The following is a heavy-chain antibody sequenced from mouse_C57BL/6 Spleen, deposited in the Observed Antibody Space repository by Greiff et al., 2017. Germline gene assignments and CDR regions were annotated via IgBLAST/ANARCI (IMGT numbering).Heavy chain of an antibody. D-gene: IGHD2-3*01. CDR1: GFTFSDYG. J-gene: IGHJ4*01. Sequence: EVQLVESGGGLVKPGGSLKLSCAASGFTFSDYGMHWVRQAPEKGLEWVAYISSGSSNIYSADTVKGRFTISSDNAKNTLFLQRTSLRSEDTAMYYCARYYDSSYYYAMDYWGQGTSCTVSS. CDR3: ARYYDSSYYYAMDY. CDR2: ISSGSSNI. V-gene: IGHV5-17*01.